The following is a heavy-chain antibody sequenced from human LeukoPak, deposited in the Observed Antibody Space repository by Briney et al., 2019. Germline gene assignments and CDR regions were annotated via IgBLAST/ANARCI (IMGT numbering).Heavy chain of an antibody. CDR2: IYYSGCT. V-gene: IGHV4-59*01. CDR1: GGSISSYY. J-gene: IGHJ5*02. CDR3: ARVHPQGNWFDP. Sequence: SETLSLTCTVSGGSISSYYWSWIRQPPGKGLEWSVYIYYSGCTNYNASLKGRVTISVDTSKNQFSLKLSSVTAADTDVYYCARVHPQGNWFDPWGQGTLVTVSS.